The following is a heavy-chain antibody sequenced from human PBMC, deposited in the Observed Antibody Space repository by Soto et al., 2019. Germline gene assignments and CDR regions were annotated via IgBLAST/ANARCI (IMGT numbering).Heavy chain of an antibody. CDR1: GASIRDGDYY. V-gene: IGHV4-30-4*01. D-gene: IGHD4-17*01. CDR2: IDYTGGT. J-gene: IGHJ4*02. CDR3: ARVGYGDYGRGYYFDF. Sequence: PSETLSLTCSVSGASIRDGDYYWSWLRQPPRKGPEWIGIIDYTGGTHYNPTLTGPVSMSVDTSANQFSLKVNFVTAADSAVYYCARVGYGDYGRGYYFDFWGPGILVTVSS.